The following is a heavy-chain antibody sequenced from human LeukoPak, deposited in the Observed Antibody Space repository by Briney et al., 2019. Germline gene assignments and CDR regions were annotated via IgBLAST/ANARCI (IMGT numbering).Heavy chain of an antibody. D-gene: IGHD5-24*01. V-gene: IGHV1-58*02. J-gene: IGHJ4*02. Sequence: ASVKVSCKASGFTCTSSAMQWVRQARGQRLEWIGWIVVGSGNTNYAQKFQERVTITRDMSTSTVYMELSSLRSEDTAVYYCAAREMAVSYYFDYWGQGTLVTVSS. CDR1: GFTCTSSA. CDR2: IVVGSGNT. CDR3: AAREMAVSYYFDY.